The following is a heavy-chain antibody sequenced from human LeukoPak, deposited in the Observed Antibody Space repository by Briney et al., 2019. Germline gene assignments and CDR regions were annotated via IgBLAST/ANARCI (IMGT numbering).Heavy chain of an antibody. CDR2: INHSGST. CDR3: ARSPWGGVPDY. Sequence: PSETLSLTCAVYGGSFSGYYWSWIRQPPGKGLEWIGEINHSGSTNYNPSLKSRVTISVDTSKNQFSLKLSSVTAADTAVYYCARSPWGGVPDYWGQGTLVTVSS. V-gene: IGHV4-34*01. J-gene: IGHJ4*02. CDR1: GGSFSGYY. D-gene: IGHD3-16*01.